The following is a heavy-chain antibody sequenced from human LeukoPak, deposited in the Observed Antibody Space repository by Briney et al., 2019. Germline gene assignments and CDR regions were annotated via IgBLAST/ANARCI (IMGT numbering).Heavy chain of an antibody. V-gene: IGHV3-30*04. CDR1: GFTFSSYA. CDR2: ISYDGSNK. D-gene: IGHD1-26*01. CDR3: ARAVVGDY. Sequence: GGSLRLSCAASGFTFSSYAMHWVRQAPGKGLEWVAVISYDGSNKYYADSVKGRFTISRDNAKNSLYLQMNSLRAEDTAVYYCARAVVGDYWGQGTLVTVSS. J-gene: IGHJ4*02.